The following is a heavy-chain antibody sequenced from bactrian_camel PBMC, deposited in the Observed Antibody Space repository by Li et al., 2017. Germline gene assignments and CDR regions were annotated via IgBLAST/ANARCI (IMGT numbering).Heavy chain of an antibody. V-gene: IGHV3S40*01. CDR2: IYKGDDKA. D-gene: IGHD2*01. Sequence: DVQLVESGGGSVQAGGSLSLSCTASEFSDARVCMGWFRQAPGKGREAVAVIYKGDDKAWYTASVKGRFTISQDNAKNTVRLEMNNLDPEDTAMYTCAAGQGFDPRYCSGGYFKSFDFNYWGQGTQVTVS. CDR1: EFSDARVC. J-gene: IGHJ6*01. CDR3: AAGQGFDPRYCSGGYFKSFDFNY.